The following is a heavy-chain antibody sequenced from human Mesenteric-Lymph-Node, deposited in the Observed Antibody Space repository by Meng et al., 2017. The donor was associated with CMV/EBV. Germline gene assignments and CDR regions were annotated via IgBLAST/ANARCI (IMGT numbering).Heavy chain of an antibody. Sequence: QVQLVQSGAEGKEPGASVKVSCTASGYTFTNYAIHWVRQAPGQKFEWMGWINAGNGDTRNSQKLQRRVTFTMDTSASTAYMDRSTLRSEDTALYYCARHWNGQGEAVEFDYWGQGTLVTVSS. D-gene: IGHD6-19*01. CDR1: GYTFTNYA. CDR3: ARHWNGQGEAVEFDY. J-gene: IGHJ4*02. V-gene: IGHV1-3*01. CDR2: INAGNGDT.